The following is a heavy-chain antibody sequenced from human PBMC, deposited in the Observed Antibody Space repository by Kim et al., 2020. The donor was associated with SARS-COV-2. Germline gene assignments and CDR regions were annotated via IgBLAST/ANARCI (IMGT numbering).Heavy chain of an antibody. CDR1: GGSISSGGYY. Sequence: SETLSLTCTVSGGSISSGGYYWSWIRQHPGKGLEWIGYIYYSGSTYYNPSLKSRVTISVDTSKNQFSLKLSSVTAADTAVYYCAREGDYYDSSGYYNWFDPWGQGTLVTVSS. CDR2: IYYSGST. V-gene: IGHV4-31*03. D-gene: IGHD3-22*01. CDR3: AREGDYYDSSGYYNWFDP. J-gene: IGHJ5*02.